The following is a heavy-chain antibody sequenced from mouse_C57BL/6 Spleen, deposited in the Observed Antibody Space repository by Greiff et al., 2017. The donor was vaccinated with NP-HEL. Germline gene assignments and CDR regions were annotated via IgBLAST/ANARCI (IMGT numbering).Heavy chain of an antibody. Sequence: QVQLQQSGPELVKPGASVKISCKASGYAFSSSWMHWVKQRPGKGLEWIGRIYPGDGDTNYNGKFKGKATLTADKSSSTAYMQLSSLTSEDSAVYYCARFGSSYVWYFEGWGTGTTVTVAS. D-gene: IGHD1-1*01. CDR2: IYPGDGDT. J-gene: IGHJ1*03. CDR1: GYAFSSSW. CDR3: ARFGSSYVWYFEG. V-gene: IGHV1-82*01.